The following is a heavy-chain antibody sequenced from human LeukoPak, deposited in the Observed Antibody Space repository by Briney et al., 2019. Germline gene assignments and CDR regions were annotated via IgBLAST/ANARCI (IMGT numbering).Heavy chain of an antibody. CDR2: INPNSGGT. Sequence: GASVKVSCKASGYTFTGYYMHWVRQAPGQGLAWMGWINPNSGGTNYAQKFQGRVTMTRDTSISTTYMELSRLRSDDTAVYYCARGLERYDSSGYYSSALRYWGQGTLVTVSS. J-gene: IGHJ4*02. V-gene: IGHV1-2*02. CDR3: ARGLERYDSSGYYSSALRY. D-gene: IGHD3-22*01. CDR1: GYTFTGYY.